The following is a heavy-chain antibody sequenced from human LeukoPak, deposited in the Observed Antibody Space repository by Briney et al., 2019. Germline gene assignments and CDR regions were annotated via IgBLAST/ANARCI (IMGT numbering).Heavy chain of an antibody. CDR2: ISGNGGST. CDR3: AKPYCTGTSCYNYYDMDV. CDR1: GFTFSSYT. V-gene: IGHV3-23*01. Sequence: GGSLRLSCAASGFTFSSYTMSWVRQAPGKGLEWVSAISGNGGSTYYADSVKGRFTISRDTRDKSKNTLYLQMNSLRAEDTAVYYCAKPYCTGTSCYNYYDMDVWGKGTTVTVSS. D-gene: IGHD2-2*02. J-gene: IGHJ6*03.